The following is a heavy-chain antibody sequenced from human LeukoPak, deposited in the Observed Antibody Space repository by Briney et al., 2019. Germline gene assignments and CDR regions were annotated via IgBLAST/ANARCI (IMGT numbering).Heavy chain of an antibody. CDR2: INHSGST. D-gene: IGHD2-15*01. J-gene: IGHJ4*02. V-gene: IGHV4-34*01. Sequence: SETLSLTCAVYGGSFSGYYWSWIRQPPGKGLEWIGEINHSGSTNYNPSLKSRVTISVDTSKNQFSLKLSSVTAADTAVYYCARGIRYCSGGSCYPLLFDYWGQGTLVTVSS. CDR1: GGSFSGYY. CDR3: ARGIRYCSGGSCYPLLFDY.